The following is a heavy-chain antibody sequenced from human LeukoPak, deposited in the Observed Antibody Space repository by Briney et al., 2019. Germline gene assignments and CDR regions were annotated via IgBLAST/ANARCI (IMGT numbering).Heavy chain of an antibody. Sequence: GGSLRLSCAASGFTFSDYYMSWIRQAPGKGLEWVSYISSSGSTIYYADSVKGRFTISRDNAKNSLYLQMNSLRAEDTAVHYCARGPVDPLNWFDPWGQGTLVTVSS. V-gene: IGHV3-11*01. CDR3: ARGPVDPLNWFDP. J-gene: IGHJ5*02. CDR1: GFTFSDYY. D-gene: IGHD5-12*01. CDR2: ISSSGSTI.